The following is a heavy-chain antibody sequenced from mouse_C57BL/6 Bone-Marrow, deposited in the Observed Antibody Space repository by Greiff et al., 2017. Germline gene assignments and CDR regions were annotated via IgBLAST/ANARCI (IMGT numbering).Heavy chain of an antibody. V-gene: IGHV1-81*01. CDR1: GYTFTSSG. CDR3: ARRDYDYDGLYFDV. CDR2: IYPRSGNT. D-gene: IGHD2-4*01. J-gene: IGHJ1*03. Sequence: QVQLQQSGAELARPGASVKLSCKASGYTFTSSGISWVKQRTGQGLEWIGEIYPRSGNTYYNEKFKGKATLTADKSSSTAYMELRSLTSEDSAVYFCARRDYDYDGLYFDVWGTGTTVTVSS.